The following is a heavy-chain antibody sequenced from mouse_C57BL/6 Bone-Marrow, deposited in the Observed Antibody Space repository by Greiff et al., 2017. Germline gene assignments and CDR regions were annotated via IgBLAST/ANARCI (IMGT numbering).Heavy chain of an antibody. CDR1: GYTFTSYT. Sequence: QVQLQPSGAELARPGASVKMSCKASGYTFTSYTMHWVKQRPGQGLEWIGYITPSSGYTKYNQKFKDKATLTADKSSSTAYMQLSSLTSEDSAVYYCAKPNYYGSSYNYRGQGTTLTVSS. V-gene: IGHV1-4*01. D-gene: IGHD1-1*01. CDR3: AKPNYYGSSYNY. CDR2: ITPSSGYT. J-gene: IGHJ2*01.